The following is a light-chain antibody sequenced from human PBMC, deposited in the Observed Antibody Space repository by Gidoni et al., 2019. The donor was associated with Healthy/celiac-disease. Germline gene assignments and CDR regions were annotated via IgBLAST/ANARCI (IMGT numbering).Light chain of an antibody. Sequence: DIVMTQTPLSSPVTLGQPASISCRSSQSRVHSDGNTYLSWLQQRPGQPPRRLIYKISNRFPGVPDRFSGSGAGTDFTLKISRVEAEDVGVYYCMQATKFPRTFGQGTKVEIK. CDR3: MQATKFPRT. CDR2: KIS. CDR1: QSRVHSDGNTY. J-gene: IGKJ1*01. V-gene: IGKV2-24*01.